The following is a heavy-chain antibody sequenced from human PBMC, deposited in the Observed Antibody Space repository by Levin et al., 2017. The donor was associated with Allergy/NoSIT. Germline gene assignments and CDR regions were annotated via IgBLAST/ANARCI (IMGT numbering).Heavy chain of an antibody. CDR2: ITTASNYK. Sequence: PGGSLRLSCEASGFDFHTYVMNWVRQAPGKGLEWLSSITTASNYKYYVDSVRGRFVISRDNAKNSLYLQLNSLRAEDTAVYYCARSHPLAGTAHFSCQGGMDVWGQGTTVTVSS. CDR1: GFDFHTYV. J-gene: IGHJ6*02. D-gene: IGHD1-14*01. CDR3: ARSHPLAGTAHFSCQGGMDV. V-gene: IGHV3-21*01.